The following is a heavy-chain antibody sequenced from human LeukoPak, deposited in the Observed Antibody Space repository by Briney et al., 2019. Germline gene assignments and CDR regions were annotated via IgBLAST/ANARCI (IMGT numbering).Heavy chain of an antibody. CDR2: ISGSGGST. CDR1: GFTFSSYA. V-gene: IGHV3-23*01. CDR3: AKDPQYYYDSSGSWYFDL. D-gene: IGHD3-22*01. J-gene: IGHJ2*01. Sequence: GGSLRLSCAASGFTFSSYAMSWVRQAPGKGLEWVSAISGSGGSTYYADSVKGRFTISRDNSKNTLYLQMNSLRAEDTAVYYCAKDPQYYYDSSGSWYFDLWGRGTLVTVPS.